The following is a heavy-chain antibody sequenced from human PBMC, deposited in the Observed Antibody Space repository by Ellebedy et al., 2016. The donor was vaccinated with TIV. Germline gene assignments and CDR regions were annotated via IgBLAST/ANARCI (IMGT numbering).Heavy chain of an antibody. CDR3: ARSFSGGYYFDY. V-gene: IGHV4-31*03. J-gene: IGHJ4*02. Sequence: SETLSLTXTVSGGSISSGGYYWSWIRQHPGKGLEWIGYIYYSGSTYYNPSLKSRVTISVDTSKNQFSLKLSSVTAADTAVYYCARSFSGGYYFDYWGQGTLVTVSS. D-gene: IGHD1-26*01. CDR1: GGSISSGGYY. CDR2: IYYSGST.